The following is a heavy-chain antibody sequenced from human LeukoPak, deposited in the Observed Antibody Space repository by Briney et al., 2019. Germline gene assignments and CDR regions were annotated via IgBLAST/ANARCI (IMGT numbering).Heavy chain of an antibody. CDR1: GFTFSSYA. CDR2: ISYDGSNK. CDR3: ARLPQVATIVSY. Sequence: PGRSLRLSCAASGFTFSSYAMHWVRQAPGKGLEWVAVISYDGSNKYYADSVKGRFTISRDNSKNTLYLQMNSLRAEDTAVYYCARLPQVATIVSYWGQGTLVTVSS. J-gene: IGHJ4*02. D-gene: IGHD5-12*01. V-gene: IGHV3-30-3*01.